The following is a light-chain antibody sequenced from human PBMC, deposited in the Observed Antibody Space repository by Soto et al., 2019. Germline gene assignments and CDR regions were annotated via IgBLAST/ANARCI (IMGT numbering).Light chain of an antibody. Sequence: EIVLTQSPATLSLSLGERATLSCRASQSVSSRLAWYQQKPGLPPRLLIYDAFNRATGIPARFSGSGSGTDFTLTFSSLEPEDFAVYYCQQRSNWPLTFGGGTKVDIK. CDR3: QQRSNWPLT. CDR2: DAF. J-gene: IGKJ4*01. V-gene: IGKV3-11*01. CDR1: QSVSSR.